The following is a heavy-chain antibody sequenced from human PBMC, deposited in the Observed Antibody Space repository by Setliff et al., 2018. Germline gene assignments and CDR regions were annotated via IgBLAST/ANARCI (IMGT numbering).Heavy chain of an antibody. J-gene: IGHJ4*02. D-gene: IGHD3-10*01. CDR1: GFTFRSYS. CDR2: VGGSGYST. Sequence: GSLRLSCAASGFTFRSYSMNWVRQAPGKGLDWVSTVGGSGYSTFYADSVKGRFTISRDNAKNSLYLQMNSLRAEDTAVYYCARVVIRGLVTRYYFDYWGPGTLVTVSS. CDR3: ARVVIRGLVTRYYFDY. V-gene: IGHV3-23*01.